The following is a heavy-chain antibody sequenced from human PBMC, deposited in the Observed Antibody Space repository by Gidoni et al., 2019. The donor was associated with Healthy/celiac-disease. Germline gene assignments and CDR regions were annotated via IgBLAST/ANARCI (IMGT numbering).Heavy chain of an antibody. D-gene: IGHD2-8*02. CDR3: ARDGTGVTCDY. J-gene: IGHJ4*02. V-gene: IGHV3-33*01. Sequence: QVQLVESGGGVVQPGRSLRLSCAASGFTFSSYGMHWVRQAPGKGLEWVAGIWYDGSNKYYADSGKGRFTISRDNSKNTLYLQMNSLRAEDTAVYYCARDGTGVTCDYWGQGTLVTVSS. CDR2: IWYDGSNK. CDR1: GFTFSSYG.